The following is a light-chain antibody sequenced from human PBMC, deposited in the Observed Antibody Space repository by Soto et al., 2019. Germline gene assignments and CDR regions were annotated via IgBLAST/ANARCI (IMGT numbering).Light chain of an antibody. V-gene: IGLV2-8*01. Sequence: QSALTQPPSASGSPGQSVTISCTGTSSDVCGYNYVSWYQQHPGKAPKFMIFEVSRRPSGVPDRFSGSKSGNTASLTVSGLQADDEADYYCSSYAGSNNPVVFGGGTKLTVL. CDR2: EVS. CDR3: SSYAGSNNPVV. J-gene: IGLJ2*01. CDR1: SSDVCGYNY.